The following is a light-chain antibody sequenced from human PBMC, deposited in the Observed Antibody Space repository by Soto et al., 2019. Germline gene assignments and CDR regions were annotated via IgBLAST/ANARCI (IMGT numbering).Light chain of an antibody. Sequence: DIQMTQSPSSLSASVGDRVTVTCRASQSISRHLNWYQQKPGKAPKLLIYAASSLQSGVPSRFSGSGSGTAFTLTISSLQPEDFATYSCQQRYSTPWTFGQGTKVAI. CDR1: QSISRH. J-gene: IGKJ1*01. CDR3: QQRYSTPWT. V-gene: IGKV1-39*01. CDR2: AAS.